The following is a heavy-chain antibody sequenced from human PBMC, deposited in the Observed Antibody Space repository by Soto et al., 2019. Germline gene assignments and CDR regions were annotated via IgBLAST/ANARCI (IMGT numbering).Heavy chain of an antibody. V-gene: IGHV4-59*01. D-gene: IGHD3-10*01. Sequence: SETLSLTCPVSGGSISSYYWIWIRQPPGKGLEWIGYIYYSGSTNYNPSLKSRVTISVDTSKNQFSLKLSSVTAADTAVYYCARAPRGNYGYPSSFDPWGQGTLVTVSS. CDR2: IYYSGST. CDR3: ARAPRGNYGYPSSFDP. CDR1: GGSISSYY. J-gene: IGHJ5*02.